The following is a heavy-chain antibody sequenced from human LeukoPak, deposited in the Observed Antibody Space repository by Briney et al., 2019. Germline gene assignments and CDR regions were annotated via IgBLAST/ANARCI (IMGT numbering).Heavy chain of an antibody. CDR1: GFTFSSYW. J-gene: IGHJ4*02. V-gene: IGHV3-7*03. Sequence: GGSLRLSCVGSGFTFSSYWMSWVRQAPGRGLEWVANIKQDGSEGYYVDSVKGRFTISRDNAKNSLYLQMNSLRAEDTAVYYCAREKTTVTPGYFDYGGQGTLVTVSP. CDR2: IKQDGSEG. CDR3: AREKTTVTPGYFDY. D-gene: IGHD4-17*01.